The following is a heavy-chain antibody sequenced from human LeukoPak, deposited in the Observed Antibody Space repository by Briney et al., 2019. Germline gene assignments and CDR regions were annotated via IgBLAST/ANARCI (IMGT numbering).Heavy chain of an antibody. CDR3: ARRGDYFDY. V-gene: IGHV4-39*07. CDR1: GGSISSGSDY. Sequence: PSETLSLTCIVSGGSISSGSDYWGWIRQPPGKGLEWIGSIKYSGSTYYNPSLKSRVTISVDTSKNQFSLKLSSVTAADTAVYYCARRGDYFDYWGQGTLVTVSS. D-gene: IGHD3-16*01. CDR2: IKYSGST. J-gene: IGHJ4*02.